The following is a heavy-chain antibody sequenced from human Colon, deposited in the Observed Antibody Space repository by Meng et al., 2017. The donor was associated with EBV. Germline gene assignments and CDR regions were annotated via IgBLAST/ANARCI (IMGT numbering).Heavy chain of an antibody. Sequence: QLQSLASRPGLVKPSETLSLTCTVSGGSLDKSDYFWDWIRQPPGKGLEWIGSVRYSGTAYYNPSLTSRVTISVDTSKNQFSLNLSSLTAADTAVYYCARHVYGDSYGFWGQGTLVTVSS. V-gene: IGHV4-39*01. CDR3: ARHVYGDSYGF. CDR2: VRYSGTA. CDR1: GGSLDKSDYF. D-gene: IGHD4-17*01. J-gene: IGHJ4*02.